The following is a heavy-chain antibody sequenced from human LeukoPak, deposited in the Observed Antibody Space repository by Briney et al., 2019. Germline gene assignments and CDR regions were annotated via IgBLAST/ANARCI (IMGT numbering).Heavy chain of an antibody. Sequence: GGSLRLSCAASGFTLNNYGMHWVRQAPGKGLEWVAVMSFDGSKKFYTDSVKGRFTISRDDSKNTLYLQMNSLRTDDTALYYCAKERASYGSGSRFDPWGQGTLVTVSS. D-gene: IGHD3-10*01. V-gene: IGHV3-30*18. CDR2: MSFDGSKK. J-gene: IGHJ5*02. CDR3: AKERASYGSGSRFDP. CDR1: GFTLNNYG.